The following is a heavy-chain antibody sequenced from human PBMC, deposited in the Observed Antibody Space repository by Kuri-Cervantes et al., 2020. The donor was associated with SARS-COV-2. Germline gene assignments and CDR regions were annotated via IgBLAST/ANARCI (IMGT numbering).Heavy chain of an antibody. CDR2: VKTNSGNT. Sequence: SVKVSCKASGYTFTSYDINWVRQATGQGLEWMGMVKTNSGNTLYAQFFQGRVTMTRDTSTSTVYMELSSLTSEDTAIYYCYCAPKEGFDSWGQGTLVTVSS. J-gene: IGHJ4*02. CDR1: GYTFTSYD. CDR3: YCAPKEGFDS. V-gene: IGHV1-8*02. D-gene: IGHD2-21*01.